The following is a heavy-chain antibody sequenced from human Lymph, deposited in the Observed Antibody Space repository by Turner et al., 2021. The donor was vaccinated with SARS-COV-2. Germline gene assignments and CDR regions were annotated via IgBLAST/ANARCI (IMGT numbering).Heavy chain of an antibody. Sequence: EVQLVESGGGLVKPGGSLRLSCAASGFTFSTYSMNWVRQAPGKGLEWSSSISSRSSYIYYADSVKGRFTISRDDAKNSLYLQMNSLRAEDTAVYYCARDIPTTADYFDYWGQGTLVTVSS. D-gene: IGHD4-17*01. CDR2: ISSRSSYI. CDR3: ARDIPTTADYFDY. CDR1: GFTFSTYS. J-gene: IGHJ4*02. V-gene: IGHV3-21*01.